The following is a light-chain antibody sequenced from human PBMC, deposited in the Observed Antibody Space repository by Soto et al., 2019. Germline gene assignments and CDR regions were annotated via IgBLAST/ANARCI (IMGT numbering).Light chain of an antibody. CDR1: NIGTNY. J-gene: IGLJ2*01. CDR3: GTWDSRLSVVV. V-gene: IGLV1-51*01. CDR2: DNN. Sequence: QSVLTQSPSMSVTPGQKVTISCSNIGTNYISWYQQLPGTAPKLLIYDNNKRPSGIPDRFSGSKSGTSVTLGITGLQTGDEADYYCGTWDSRLSVVVFGGGTKLTVL.